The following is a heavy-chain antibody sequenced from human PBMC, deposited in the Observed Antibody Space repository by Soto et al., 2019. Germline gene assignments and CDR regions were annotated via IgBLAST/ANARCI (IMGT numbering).Heavy chain of an antibody. D-gene: IGHD3-22*01. CDR2: INHSGIT. CDR1: GGSFSGYY. Sequence: SETLSLTCAVYGGSFSGYYLSWSRQPPGKGLEWIGEINHSGITNYNPSLKSRVTVSVDTSKNQFSLKLSSVTAADTAVYYCARERYYYDSSGYYTPRGIDYWGQGTLVTVSS. J-gene: IGHJ4*02. V-gene: IGHV4-34*01. CDR3: ARERYYYDSSGYYTPRGIDY.